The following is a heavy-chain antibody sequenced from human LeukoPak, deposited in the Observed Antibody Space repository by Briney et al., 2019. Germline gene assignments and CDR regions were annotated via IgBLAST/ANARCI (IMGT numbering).Heavy chain of an antibody. CDR3: ARGGGARLRYPFDY. CDR2: IDTNTGNP. J-gene: IGHJ4*02. D-gene: IGHD3-16*01. Sequence: GASVKVSCKASGYTFLSYPMIWVRQAPGQGLEWMGWIDTNTGNPSNAQGFTGRFVFSLDTSVSTTFLYINNLKADDTAVYYCARGGGARLRYPFDYWGQGTLVTVSS. CDR1: GYTFLSYP. V-gene: IGHV7-4-1*02.